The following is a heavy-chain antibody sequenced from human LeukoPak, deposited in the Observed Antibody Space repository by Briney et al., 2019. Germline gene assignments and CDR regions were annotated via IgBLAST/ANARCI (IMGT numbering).Heavy chain of an antibody. CDR3: ARDGQLLYSKYIT. CDR2: IIPILGIA. Sequence: GSSEKVSCKASGGTFSSYTISWVRQAPGQGLEWMGRIIPILGIANYAQKFQGRVTITADKSTSTAYMELSSLRSEDTAVYYCARDGQLLYSKYITWGQGTLVTVSS. D-gene: IGHD4-11*01. J-gene: IGHJ4*02. V-gene: IGHV1-69*04. CDR1: GGTFSSYT.